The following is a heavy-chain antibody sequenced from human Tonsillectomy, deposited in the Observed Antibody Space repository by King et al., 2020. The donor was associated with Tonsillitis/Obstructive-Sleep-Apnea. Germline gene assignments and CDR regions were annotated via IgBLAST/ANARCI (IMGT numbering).Heavy chain of an antibody. V-gene: IGHV3-72*01. CDR2: TRDKTYSYAT. D-gene: IGHD6-19*01. CDR1: GFTSSDHY. CDR3: ARQKAGNDAFDI. J-gene: IGHJ3*02. Sequence: EVQLVESGGGLVQPGGSLRLSCAASGFTSSDHYMDWVRQAPGKGLEWVGRTRDKTYSYATEYAASVKGRFTISRDDSKNSLYLQMNSLKTEDTAVYYCARQKAGNDAFDIWGQGTMVTVSS.